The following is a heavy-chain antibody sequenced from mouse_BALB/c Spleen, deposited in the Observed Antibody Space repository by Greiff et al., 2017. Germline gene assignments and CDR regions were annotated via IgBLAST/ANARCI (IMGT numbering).Heavy chain of an antibody. CDR1: GFSLTSYG. CDR2: IWAGGST. V-gene: IGHV2-9*02. CDR3: AREGPYYYAMDY. Sequence: VKLMESGPGLVAPSQSLSITCTVSGFSLTSYGVHWVRQPPGKGLEWLGVIWAGGSTNYNSALMSRLSISKDNSKSQVFLKMNSLQTDDTAMYYCAREGPYYYAMDYWGQGTSVTVSS. J-gene: IGHJ4*01.